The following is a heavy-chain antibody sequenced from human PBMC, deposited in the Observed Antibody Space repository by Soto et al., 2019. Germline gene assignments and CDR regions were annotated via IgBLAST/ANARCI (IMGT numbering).Heavy chain of an antibody. J-gene: IGHJ4*02. V-gene: IGHV1-46*01. CDR3: ARDLDVTTVTTSFDS. Sequence: QVQLVQSGAEVKKPGATVKVACKTSGFTFSKYYMHWVRQAPGQGLEWVGVINPSGRTTSYAQKFLGRVTVTRDASTTTVYMELNGLRSGDTAVYYCARDLDVTTVTTSFDSWGQGTLVTVSS. D-gene: IGHD4-17*01. CDR1: GFTFSKYY. CDR2: INPSGRTT.